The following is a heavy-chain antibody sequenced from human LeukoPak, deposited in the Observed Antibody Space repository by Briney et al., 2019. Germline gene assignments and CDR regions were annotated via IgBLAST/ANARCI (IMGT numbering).Heavy chain of an antibody. CDR3: ARHSGLRSPFDH. CDR2: IYYSGST. V-gene: IGHV4-39*01. J-gene: IGHJ5*02. D-gene: IGHD3-3*01. Sequence: SETLSLTCTVSGVSISSSSYYWGWIRQPPGKGLEWTGSIYYSGSTYYNPSLKSRVTISVDTSKNQFSLRMSSVTATDTAVYYCARHSGLRSPFDHWGQGALVTVSS. CDR1: GVSISSSSYY.